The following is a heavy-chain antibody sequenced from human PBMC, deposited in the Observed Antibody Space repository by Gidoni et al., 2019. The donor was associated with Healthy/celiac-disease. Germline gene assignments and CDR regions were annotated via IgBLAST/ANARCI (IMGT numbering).Heavy chain of an antibody. Sequence: QVQLVQSGAEVKKPGASVKVSCKASGYTFTSYGISWVRQAPGQGLEWMGWISAYNGNTNYAQKLQGRVTMTTDTSTSTAYMELRSLRSDDTAVYYCARDPFDYYDSSGPLGYFQHWGQGTLVTVSS. V-gene: IGHV1-18*01. D-gene: IGHD3-22*01. CDR1: GYTFTSYG. J-gene: IGHJ1*01. CDR3: ARDPFDYYDSSGPLGYFQH. CDR2: ISAYNGNT.